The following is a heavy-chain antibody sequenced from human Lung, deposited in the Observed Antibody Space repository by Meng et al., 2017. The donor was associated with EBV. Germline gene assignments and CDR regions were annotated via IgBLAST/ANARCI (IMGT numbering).Heavy chain of an antibody. V-gene: IGHV4-34*01. J-gene: IGHJ4*02. CDR2: INHSGST. Sequence: QGQVQRWGAGLLNPSEALSLTCAGYGGSFSGYNWSWIRQPPGKGLEWIGEINHSGSTNYNPSLKSRVTISVDTSKNQFSLKLSSVTAADTAVYYCARALFDYYDSSGYYDYWGQGTLVTVSS. CDR1: GGSFSGYN. D-gene: IGHD3-22*01. CDR3: ARALFDYYDSSGYYDY.